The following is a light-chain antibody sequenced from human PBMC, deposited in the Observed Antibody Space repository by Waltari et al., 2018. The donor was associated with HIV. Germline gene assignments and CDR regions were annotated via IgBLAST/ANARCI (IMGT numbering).Light chain of an antibody. CDR1: SSDVGSYNL. V-gene: IGLV2-23*02. CDR3: CSYAGSTTWV. Sequence: QSALTQPASVSGSPGQSITISCTGTSSDVGSYNLVSWYQQHPGEAPKLMIYEVGKRPSGVSTRFSGSKSGNTASLTISGLQAEDEADYYCCSYAGSTTWVFGGGTRLTVL. CDR2: EVG. J-gene: IGLJ3*02.